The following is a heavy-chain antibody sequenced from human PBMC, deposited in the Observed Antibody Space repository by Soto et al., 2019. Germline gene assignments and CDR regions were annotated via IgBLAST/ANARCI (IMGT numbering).Heavy chain of an antibody. CDR3: ARCLHCSNGGRFDP. CDR2: LYPSGGT. Sequence: SETLSLTCSVSGVSISRGNWWTWVRQAPGKGLEWIGELYPSGGTTYNPSLQNRVTISVDYSKNHLSLTLTSLTAADTAVYYCARCLHCSNGGRFDPWGQGALVTVSS. CDR1: GVSISRGNW. V-gene: IGHV4-4*02. D-gene: IGHD2-8*01. J-gene: IGHJ5*02.